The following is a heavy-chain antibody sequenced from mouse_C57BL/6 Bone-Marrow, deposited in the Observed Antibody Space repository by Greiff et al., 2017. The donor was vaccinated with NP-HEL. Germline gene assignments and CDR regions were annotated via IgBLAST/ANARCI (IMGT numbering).Heavy chain of an antibody. V-gene: IGHV1-26*01. CDR1: GYTFTDYY. D-gene: IGHD1-2*01. CDR2: INPNNGGT. J-gene: IGHJ2*01. Sequence: VQLQQSGPELVKPGASVKISCKASGYTFTDYYMNWVKQSHGKSLEWIGDINPNNGGTSYNQKFKGKATLTVDKSSSTAYMELRSLTSEDSAVYYCARSYYGGYWGQGTTLTVYS. CDR3: ARSYYGGY.